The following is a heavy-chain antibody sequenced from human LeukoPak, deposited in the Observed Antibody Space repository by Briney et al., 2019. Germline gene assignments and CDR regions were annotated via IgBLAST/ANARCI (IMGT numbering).Heavy chain of an antibody. V-gene: IGHV3-30*02. CDR3: AKDPGASVPGFHMEV. Sequence: GGSLRLSCAASGFTFRNYGMHWVRQATGKGLEWVSFIWSEGNNRFYADSVKGRFTISRDNSKNMLYLQMDSLRPEDTAVYYCAKDPGASVPGFHMEVWGKGTTVIVSS. J-gene: IGHJ6*03. CDR1: GFTFRNYG. CDR2: IWSEGNNR. D-gene: IGHD2-8*02.